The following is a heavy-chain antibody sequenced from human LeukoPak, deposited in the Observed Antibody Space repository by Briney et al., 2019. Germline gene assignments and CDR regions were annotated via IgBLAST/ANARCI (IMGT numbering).Heavy chain of an antibody. J-gene: IGHJ5*02. Sequence: PSETLSLTCTVSGASVSSDYWSWIRQSPGKGLEWIGYIYHSGHTMSNPSLKSRVSLSLDTSNNQFSLKLSSVAAADTAVYYCARHPFQYPFDHWGQGTVVSVSS. CDR2: IYHSGHT. CDR3: ARHPFQYPFDH. D-gene: IGHD2/OR15-2a*01. V-gene: IGHV4-59*08. CDR1: GASVSSDY.